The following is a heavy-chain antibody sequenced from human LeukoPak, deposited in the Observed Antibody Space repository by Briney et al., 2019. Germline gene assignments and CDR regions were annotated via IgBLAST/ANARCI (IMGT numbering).Heavy chain of an antibody. CDR3: ASGNSHAFDI. CDR1: GFTFNDYW. V-gene: IGHV3-74*01. CDR2: IDLAGEYT. J-gene: IGHJ3*02. Sequence: GGSLRLSCAASGFTFNDYWMHWVRQAPGKGLVWVSRIDLAGEYTTYADSVKGRFTISRDNAKNTLYLQMNSLRAEDTAVYYCASGNSHAFDIWGQGTMVTVSS.